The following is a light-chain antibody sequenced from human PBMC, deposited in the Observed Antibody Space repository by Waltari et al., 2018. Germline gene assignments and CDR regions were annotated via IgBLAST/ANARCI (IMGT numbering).Light chain of an antibody. J-gene: IGLJ2*01. Sequence: QSALTQPRSVSGSPGQSVTTSCTGTSSDVGGYDYVSWYRHHPGKAPQVMIYEVTKRPSGVPDRFSGSRSGNTASLTISGLQADDEATYYCCSYAGTYTYVLFGGGTKLTVL. V-gene: IGLV2-11*01. CDR3: CSYAGTYTYVL. CDR2: EVT. CDR1: SSDVGGYDY.